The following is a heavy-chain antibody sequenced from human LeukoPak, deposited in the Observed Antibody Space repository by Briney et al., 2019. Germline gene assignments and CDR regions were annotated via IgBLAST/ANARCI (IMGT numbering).Heavy chain of an antibody. CDR3: ARYTEYYFDY. Sequence: GGSLRLSXAASGFTFSTYWMTWVRQAPGKGVEWVANMKRDGSEVYYANSVKGHFTISRDNAKNSLYLQMNSLRAEDTAVYYCARYTEYYFDYWGQGTLVTVSS. V-gene: IGHV3-7*01. CDR2: MKRDGSEV. D-gene: IGHD2-2*02. CDR1: GFTFSTYW. J-gene: IGHJ4*02.